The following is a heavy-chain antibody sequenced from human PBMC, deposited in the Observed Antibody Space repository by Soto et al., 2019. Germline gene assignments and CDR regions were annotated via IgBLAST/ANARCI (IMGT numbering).Heavy chain of an antibody. CDR3: ARIERYSTYEYFDF. J-gene: IGHJ4*02. V-gene: IGHV2-26*01. D-gene: IGHD5-12*01. CDR1: GFSLSHIRVG. Sequence: SGPTLVNPTETLTLTCTVSGFSLSHIRVGVGWIRQPPGKALEWLAHVFSNDAKSYSPSLKGRLTISRDAFRSQVVLTMTNVDPVDTATYFCARIERYSTYEYFDFWGQGTLVTVSS. CDR2: VFSNDAK.